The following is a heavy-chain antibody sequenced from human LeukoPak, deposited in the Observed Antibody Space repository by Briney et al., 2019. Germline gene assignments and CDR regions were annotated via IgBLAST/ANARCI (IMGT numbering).Heavy chain of an antibody. D-gene: IGHD3-3*01. Sequence: ASVKVSCKASGYTFTSYGISWVRQAPGQGLEWMGWISAYNGNTNYAQKLQGRVTMTTDTSTSTAYMELRSLRSDDTAVYYCARTYYDFWSGYYGDGGAFDIWGQGTMVTVSS. CDR2: ISAYNGNT. CDR1: GYTFTSYG. V-gene: IGHV1-18*01. CDR3: ARTYYDFWSGYYGDGGAFDI. J-gene: IGHJ3*02.